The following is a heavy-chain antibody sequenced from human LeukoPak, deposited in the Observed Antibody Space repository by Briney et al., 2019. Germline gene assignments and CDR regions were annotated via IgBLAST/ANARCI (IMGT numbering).Heavy chain of an antibody. CDR2: INPNSGGT. CDR3: ARARFSGDDAFDI. V-gene: IGHV1-2*02. CDR1: GYTFTGYY. D-gene: IGHD1-26*01. Sequence: ASVKVSCKASGYTFTGYYMHWVRQAPGQGLEWMGWINPNSGGTNYAQKFQGRVTMTRDTSISTAYMELSRLRSDDTAVYYCARARFSGDDAFDIWGQGTMVTVSS. J-gene: IGHJ3*02.